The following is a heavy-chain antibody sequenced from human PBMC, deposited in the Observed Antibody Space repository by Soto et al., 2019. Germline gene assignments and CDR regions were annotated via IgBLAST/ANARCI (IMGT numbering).Heavy chain of an antibody. D-gene: IGHD6-19*01. Sequence: SETLCLTCSVSGGSISGSYWSWIRQSPGKGLEWLGYVYYTGSTNYSPSLRSRVSISVDTSKNEFSLRLSSVTAADTAVYFCARSVAVPGAHIDYWGQGTQVTVSS. CDR2: VYYTGST. J-gene: IGHJ4*02. CDR1: GGSISGSY. V-gene: IGHV4-59*01. CDR3: ARSVAVPGAHIDY.